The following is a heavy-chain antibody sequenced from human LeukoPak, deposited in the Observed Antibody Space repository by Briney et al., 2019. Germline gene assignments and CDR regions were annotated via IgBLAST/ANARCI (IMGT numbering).Heavy chain of an antibody. J-gene: IGHJ4*02. CDR1: GYSFPNYW. Sequence: KCEESLKISCKGSGYSFPNYWIGWVRQMPGKGLEWMGIIYPADSDARYSPSFQGQVTISVDKSITTAYLQWSSLKASDTAMYYCARTYYYDTSGLLTAYYFDYWGQGTLVTVSS. V-gene: IGHV5-51*01. CDR3: ARTYYYDTSGLLTAYYFDY. CDR2: IYPADSDA. D-gene: IGHD3-22*01.